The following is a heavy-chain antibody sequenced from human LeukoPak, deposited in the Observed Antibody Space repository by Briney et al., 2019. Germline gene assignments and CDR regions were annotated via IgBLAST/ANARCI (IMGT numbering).Heavy chain of an antibody. Sequence: GGSLRLSCAASGFTFSSYSMNWVRQAPGKGLEWVSSISSSSSYIYYADSVKGRFTISRDNAKNSLYLQMNSLRAEDTAVYYCARESGGYGGGLDPWGQGTLVTVSS. D-gene: IGHD1-26*01. CDR3: ARESGGYGGGLDP. V-gene: IGHV3-21*01. J-gene: IGHJ5*02. CDR1: GFTFSSYS. CDR2: ISSSSSYI.